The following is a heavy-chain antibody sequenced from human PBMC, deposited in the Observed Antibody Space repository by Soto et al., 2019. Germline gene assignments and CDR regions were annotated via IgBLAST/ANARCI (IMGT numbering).Heavy chain of an antibody. J-gene: IGHJ4*02. Sequence: EVQLLESGGGLVQPGGSLRLSCTASGFTFSDHAMTWVRQAPGKGLEWLSGISGGGSGAYYADSVKGLFTVSRANSNNTLFLQMDGLRVEDTAVYYCAIDLWWYTHWGQGTLVTVSS. CDR1: GFTFSDHA. V-gene: IGHV3-23*01. CDR3: AIDLWWYTH. D-gene: IGHD2-15*01. CDR2: ISGGGSGA.